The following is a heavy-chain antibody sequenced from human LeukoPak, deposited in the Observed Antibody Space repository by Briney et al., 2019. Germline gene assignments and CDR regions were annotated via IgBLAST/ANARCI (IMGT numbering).Heavy chain of an antibody. D-gene: IGHD3-16*01. V-gene: IGHV3-21*01. Sequence: PGGSLRLSCAASGFTFSSYSMNWVRQAPGKGLEWVSSISSSSSYIYYAHSEKGRFTISRDNAKNSLYLQMNSLRAEDTAVYYCARGLVWHFLLDSRRDVFDIWGQGTTITVSS. J-gene: IGHJ3*02. CDR1: GFTFSSYS. CDR3: ARGLVWHFLLDSRRDVFDI. CDR2: ISSSSSYI.